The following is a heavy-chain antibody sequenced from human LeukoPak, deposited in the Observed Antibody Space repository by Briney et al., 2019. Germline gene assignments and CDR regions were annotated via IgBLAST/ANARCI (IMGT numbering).Heavy chain of an antibody. J-gene: IGHJ6*03. D-gene: IGHD3-10*01. Sequence: GGSLRLSCAASGFTFSSYWMHWVRQAPGKGLVWVSRFNSDGSSTRYADPVKSRFTISRDNAKNTLYLQMNSLRAEDTAVYYCARGTYGSGSYYSIYYYYYMDVWGKGTTVTISS. CDR3: ARGTYGSGSYYSIYYYYYMDV. CDR2: FNSDGSST. CDR1: GFTFSSYW. V-gene: IGHV3-74*01.